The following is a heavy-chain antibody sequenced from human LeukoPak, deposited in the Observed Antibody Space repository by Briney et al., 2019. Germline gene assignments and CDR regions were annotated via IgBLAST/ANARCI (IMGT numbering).Heavy chain of an antibody. CDR1: GLNFSSRW. V-gene: IGHV3-7*01. CDR2: IKGDGSEK. D-gene: IGHD3-22*01. J-gene: IGHJ4*02. Sequence: GGSLRLSCAASGLNFSSRWMNWVRQAPGQGLEWVANIKGDGSEKYYVDSVKGRFTIFRDNAKNSLYLQMNSLRGEDTAVYYCARGYDSSGYYDFDYWGQGTLVTVSS. CDR3: ARGYDSSGYYDFDY.